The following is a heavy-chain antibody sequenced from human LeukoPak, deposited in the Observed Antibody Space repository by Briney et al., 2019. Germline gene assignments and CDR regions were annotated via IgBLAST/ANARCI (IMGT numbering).Heavy chain of an antibody. CDR2: ISSSGSIT. CDR3: ASTRSTSDWYTRGFEY. V-gene: IGHV3-48*03. D-gene: IGHD6-19*01. J-gene: IGHJ4*02. Sequence: GGSLILSCADPGFSFSSYEMNSVRQAPGKGLEWISYISSSGSITFYADSEKGRFTISRDNPRNSLCLQMNSLRAEDTAVYYCASTRSTSDWYTRGFEYWGQGTLVTVSS. CDR1: GFSFSSYE.